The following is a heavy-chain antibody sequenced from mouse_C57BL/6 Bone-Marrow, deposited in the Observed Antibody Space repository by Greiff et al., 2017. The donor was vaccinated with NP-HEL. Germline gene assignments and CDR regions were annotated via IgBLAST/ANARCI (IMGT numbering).Heavy chain of an antibody. J-gene: IGHJ2*01. CDR1: GYTFTSYW. CDR2: IYPSDSET. D-gene: IGHD2-12*01. CDR3: ARRRHSHYSFDY. V-gene: IGHV1-61*01. Sequence: VQLQQPGAELVRPGSSVKLSCKASGYTFTSYWMDWVKQRPGQGHEWIGNIYPSDSETHYNQKFKDKATLTVDKSSSTAYMQLSSLTSEDSAVYYCARRRHSHYSFDYWGQGTTLTVSS.